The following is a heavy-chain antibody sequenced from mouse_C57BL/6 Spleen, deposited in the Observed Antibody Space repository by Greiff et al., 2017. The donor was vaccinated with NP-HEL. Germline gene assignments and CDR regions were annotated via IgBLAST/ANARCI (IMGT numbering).Heavy chain of an antibody. V-gene: IGHV1-82*01. CDR3: AREQYSNYTRGFAY. J-gene: IGHJ3*01. D-gene: IGHD2-5*01. CDR1: GYAFSSSW. Sequence: QVQLQQSGPELVKPGASVKISCKASGYAFSSSWMNWVKQRPGKGLEWIGRIYPGDGDTNYNGKFKGKATLTADKSSSPAYMQLSSLTAEDAEVYFCAREQYSNYTRGFAYWGQGTLVTVSA. CDR2: IYPGDGDT.